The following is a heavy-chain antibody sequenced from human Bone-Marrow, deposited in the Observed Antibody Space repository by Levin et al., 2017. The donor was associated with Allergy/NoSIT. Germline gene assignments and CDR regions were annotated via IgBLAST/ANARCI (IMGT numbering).Heavy chain of an antibody. CDR3: AKSARGWYNEDS. CDR1: GFTFSSYA. Sequence: GESLKISCAASGFTFSSYAMSWVRQAPGKGLEWVSAISGSGGSTYYADSVKGRFTISRDNSKNTLYLQMNSLRAEDTAVYYCAKSARGWYNEDSWGQGTLVTVSS. V-gene: IGHV3-23*01. D-gene: IGHD6-19*01. CDR2: ISGSGGST. J-gene: IGHJ4*02.